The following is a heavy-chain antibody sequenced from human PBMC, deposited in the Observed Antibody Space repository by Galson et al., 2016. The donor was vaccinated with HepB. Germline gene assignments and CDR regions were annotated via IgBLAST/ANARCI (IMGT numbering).Heavy chain of an antibody. CDR3: ASQPCSSTSCHDQSFDF. Sequence: SLKSRVTISVDTSKNQFSLKLTSVTAADTAVYYCASQPCSSTSCHDQSFDFWGQGTLVTVSS. J-gene: IGHJ4*02. D-gene: IGHD2-2*01. V-gene: IGHV4-30-2*05.